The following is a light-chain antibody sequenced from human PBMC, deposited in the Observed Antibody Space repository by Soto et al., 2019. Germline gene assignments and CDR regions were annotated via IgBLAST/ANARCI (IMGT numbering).Light chain of an antibody. CDR2: GNT. Sequence: QSVLTQPPSVSGAPGQRVTISCTGSSSNIGAGYDVHWYQQLPGRAPKLLIYGNTNRPSGVPDRFSGSKSGTSASLVITGLQAEDEADYYCLSFDNSLSVVFGGGTKLTVL. CDR1: SSNIGAGYD. J-gene: IGLJ2*01. CDR3: LSFDNSLSVV. V-gene: IGLV1-40*01.